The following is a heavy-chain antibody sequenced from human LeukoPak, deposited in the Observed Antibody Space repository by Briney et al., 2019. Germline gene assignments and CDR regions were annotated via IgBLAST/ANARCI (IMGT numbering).Heavy chain of an antibody. CDR1: GFPLSTYE. D-gene: IGHD3-10*01. J-gene: IGHJ5*02. CDR3: ASTFYGSGSYVNWFDP. CDR2: ISSSGNTI. V-gene: IGHV3-48*03. Sequence: PGGSLRLSCAASGFPLSTYEMNWVRQAPGKGLEWISYISSSGNTIYYADSVKGRFTISRDNAKNSLYLQMNSLRVEDTALYYCASTFYGSGSYVNWFDPWGQGTLVTVSS.